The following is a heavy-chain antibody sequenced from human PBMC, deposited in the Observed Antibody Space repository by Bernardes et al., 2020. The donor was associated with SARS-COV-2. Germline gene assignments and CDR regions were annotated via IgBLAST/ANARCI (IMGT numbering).Heavy chain of an antibody. V-gene: IGHV4-34*01. D-gene: IGHD4-17*01. J-gene: IGHJ4*02. CDR3: ARGLFQNDYGDYTPDY. CDR1: GGCFSGYY. CDR2: INHSGST. Sequence: SEPLSLTCAVYGGCFSGYYWSWIRKPPGKGLEWIGEINHSGSTNYNPSLKSRVTISEDTSKNQFSLKLRSVTAADTAVYYCARGLFQNDYGDYTPDYWGQGTLVTVSS.